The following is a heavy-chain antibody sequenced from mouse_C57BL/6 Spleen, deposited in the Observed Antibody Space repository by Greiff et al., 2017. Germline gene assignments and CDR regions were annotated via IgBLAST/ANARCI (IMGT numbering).Heavy chain of an antibody. Sequence: EVQLQQSGPELVKPGASVKISCKASGYTFTDYYMNWVKQSHGKSLEWIGDINPNNGGTSYNQKVKGKATLTVDKSSSTAYMELRSLTSEDSAVYYCARRDYGPFDYWGQGTTLTVSS. CDR3: ARRDYGPFDY. D-gene: IGHD1-2*01. J-gene: IGHJ2*01. CDR2: INPNNGGT. CDR1: GYTFTDYY. V-gene: IGHV1-26*01.